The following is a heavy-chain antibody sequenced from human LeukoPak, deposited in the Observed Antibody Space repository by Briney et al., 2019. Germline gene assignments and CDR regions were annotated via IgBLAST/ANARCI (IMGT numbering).Heavy chain of an antibody. D-gene: IGHD2-21*01. CDR3: ARVAGEDDNWFDP. CDR1: GGSFSGYY. J-gene: IGHJ5*02. Sequence: PSETLSLTCAVYGGSFSGYYWSWIRQPPGKGLEWIGEINHSGSTNYNPSLKSRVTISVDTSKNQFSLKLSSVTAADTAVYYCARVAGEDDNWFDPWGQGTLVTVSS. V-gene: IGHV4-34*01. CDR2: INHSGST.